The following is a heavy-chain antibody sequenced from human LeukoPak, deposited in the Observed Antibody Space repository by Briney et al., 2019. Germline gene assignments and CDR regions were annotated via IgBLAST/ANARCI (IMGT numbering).Heavy chain of an antibody. CDR3: ARHAPYSSSWGPFDY. D-gene: IGHD6-13*01. V-gene: IGHV4-39*01. J-gene: IGHJ4*02. CDR1: GVSISSSSYY. Sequence: PSETLSLTCTVSGVSISSSSYYWGWLRQPPGKGLEWVGSIYYSGSTYYNPSLKSRVTISVDTSKNQFSLKLSSVTAADTAVYYCARHAPYSSSWGPFDYWGQGTLVTVSS. CDR2: IYYSGST.